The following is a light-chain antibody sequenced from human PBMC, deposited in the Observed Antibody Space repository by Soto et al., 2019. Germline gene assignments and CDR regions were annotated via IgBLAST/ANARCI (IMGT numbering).Light chain of an antibody. CDR2: EVN. V-gene: IGLV2-8*01. CDR3: SSYAGNNIHYV. Sequence: QSALTQPPSASGSAGQSVTISCTGTSTDVGGYNYVSWYQQHPGKAPKLMIYEVNKRPSGVPDRFSGSKSGNTASLTVSGLQAEDEADYYCSSYAGNNIHYVFGTGTKLIVL. CDR1: STDVGGYNY. J-gene: IGLJ1*01.